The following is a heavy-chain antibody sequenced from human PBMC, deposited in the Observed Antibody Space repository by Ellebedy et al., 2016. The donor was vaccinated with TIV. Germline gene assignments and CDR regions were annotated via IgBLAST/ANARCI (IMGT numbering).Heavy chain of an antibody. J-gene: IGHJ4*02. CDR3: ARDGVPVGVYCSGGSCHEDY. CDR1: GYTFTGYY. CDR2: INPNSGGT. D-gene: IGHD2-15*01. Sequence: AASVKVSCKASGYTFTGYYMHWVRQAPGQGLEWMGWINPNSGGTNYAQKFQGRVNMTRDTSISTAYMELRRLRSDDTAVYYCARDGVPVGVYCSGGSCHEDYWGQGTLVTVSS. V-gene: IGHV1-2*02.